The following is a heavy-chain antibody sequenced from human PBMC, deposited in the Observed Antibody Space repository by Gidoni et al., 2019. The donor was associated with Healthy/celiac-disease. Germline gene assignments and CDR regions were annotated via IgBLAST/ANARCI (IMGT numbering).Heavy chain of an antibody. V-gene: IGHV4-34*01. CDR3: ARGDDGSGTYRY. J-gene: IGHJ4*02. D-gene: IGHD3-10*01. CDR2: INHSGST. Sequence: QVQLQQWGAGLLKPSETLSLTCAVYGGSFSGYYWSWIRQPPGKGLEWIGEINHSGSTNYNPSLKSRVTISVDTSKNQFSLKLSSVTAADTAVYYCARGDDGSGTYRYWGQGTLVTVSS. CDR1: GGSFSGYY.